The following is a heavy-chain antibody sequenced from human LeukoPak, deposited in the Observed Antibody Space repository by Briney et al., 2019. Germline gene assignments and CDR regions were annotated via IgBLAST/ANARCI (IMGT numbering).Heavy chain of an antibody. CDR2: IIPIFGTA. V-gene: IGHV1-69*13. J-gene: IGHJ4*02. D-gene: IGHD3-3*01. Sequence: GASVKVSCKASGGTFSSYAISWVRQAPGQGLEWMGGIIPIFGTANYAQKLQGRVTITADESTSTAYMELSSLRSEDTAVYCCARSSGVVVKYWGQGTLVTVSS. CDR3: ARSSGVVVKY. CDR1: GGTFSSYA.